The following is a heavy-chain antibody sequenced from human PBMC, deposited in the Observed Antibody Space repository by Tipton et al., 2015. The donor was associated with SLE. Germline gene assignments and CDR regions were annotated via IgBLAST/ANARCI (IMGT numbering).Heavy chain of an antibody. V-gene: IGHV4-31*03. CDR2: IYYSGST. Sequence: TLSLTCTVSGGSISSYYWSWIRQHPGKGLEWIGYIYYSGSTYYNPSLKSRVTISVDTSKNQFSLKLSSVTAADTAVYYCAREGVGYQLFPDYYYYYMDGWGKATTVTVSS. D-gene: IGHD2-2*01. CDR3: AREGVGYQLFPDYYYYYMDG. J-gene: IGHJ6*03. CDR1: GGSISSYY.